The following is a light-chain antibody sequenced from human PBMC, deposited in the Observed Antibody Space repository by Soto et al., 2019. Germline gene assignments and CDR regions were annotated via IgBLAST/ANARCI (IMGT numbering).Light chain of an antibody. CDR2: GAY. V-gene: IGKV3-15*01. Sequence: EIVMTQSPATLSVSPGERATLSCRASQSVSSNLAWYQQKPGQAPRLLIYGAYTRATAIPARFSGSGSGTEFTLTISSLPSEDFAVYYCQQYNNWPPTFGQGTKVEIK. CDR3: QQYNNWPPT. J-gene: IGKJ1*01. CDR1: QSVSSN.